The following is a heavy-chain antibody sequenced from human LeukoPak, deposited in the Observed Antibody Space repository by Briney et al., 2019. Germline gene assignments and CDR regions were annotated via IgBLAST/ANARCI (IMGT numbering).Heavy chain of an antibody. V-gene: IGHV4-34*01. CDR1: GGSFSGYY. CDR3: ARVRITMTVVVITPDAFDI. CDR2: INHSGST. D-gene: IGHD3-22*01. J-gene: IGHJ3*02. Sequence: SETLSLTCAVYGGSFSGYYWSWIRQPPGKGLEWIGEINHSGSTNYNPSLKSRVTISVDTSKNQFSLKLSSVTAADTAVYYCARVRITMTVVVITPDAFDIWGQGTMVTVSS.